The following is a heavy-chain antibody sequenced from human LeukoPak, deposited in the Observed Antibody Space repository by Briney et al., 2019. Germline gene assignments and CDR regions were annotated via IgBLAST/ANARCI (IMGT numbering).Heavy chain of an antibody. CDR3: ARDLGYSYATYNWFDP. Sequence: SETLSLTCTVSGGFINNYYWSWIRQPPGKGLEWIGCIFYNGGTNYNPSLKSRVTISVDKSKNQFSLKLSSVTAADTAVYYCARDLGYSYATYNWFDPWGQGTLVTVSS. CDR2: IFYNGGT. CDR1: GGFINNYY. V-gene: IGHV4-59*12. J-gene: IGHJ5*02. D-gene: IGHD5-18*01.